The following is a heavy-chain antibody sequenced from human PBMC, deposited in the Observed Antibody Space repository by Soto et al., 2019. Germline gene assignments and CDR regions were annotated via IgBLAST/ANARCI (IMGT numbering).Heavy chain of an antibody. V-gene: IGHV3-30-3*01. J-gene: IGHJ4*02. CDR2: ISYDGGYK. CDR3: ARDEHLDF. CDR1: GFTFTAYA. Sequence: QIQLVESGGGVVQPGRSLRLSCAASGFTFTAYAMHWVRQAPGKGLEWVAAISYDGGYKYFPDSVKGRFTISRDNSKTTLYLQMNSLRADDTAVYYCARDEHLDFWGQGTLVTVSS.